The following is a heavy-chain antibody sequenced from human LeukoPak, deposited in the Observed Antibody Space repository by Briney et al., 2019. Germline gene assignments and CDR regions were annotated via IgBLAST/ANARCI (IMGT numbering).Heavy chain of an antibody. V-gene: IGHV3-21*01. J-gene: IGHJ5*02. D-gene: IGHD4-17*01. Sequence: GGSLRLSCAASGFTFSSYSMNWVRQAPGKGLEWVSSISSSSSYIYYADSVKGRFTISRDNAKNSLYLQMNSLRAEDTAVYYCARGPTTDYGDNWFDPWGQGTLVTVSS. CDR1: GFTFSSYS. CDR2: ISSSSSYI. CDR3: ARGPTTDYGDNWFDP.